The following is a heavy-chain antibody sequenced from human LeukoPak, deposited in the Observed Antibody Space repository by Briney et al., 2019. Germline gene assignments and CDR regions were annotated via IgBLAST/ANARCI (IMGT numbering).Heavy chain of an antibody. D-gene: IGHD3-22*01. CDR2: INTNTGNP. V-gene: IGHV7-4-1*02. J-gene: IGHJ3*02. Sequence: ASVKVSCKASGYTFTSYAMNWVRQAPGQGLEWMGWINTNTGNPTYAQGFTGRFVFSLDTSVSTAYLQISSLKAEDTVVYYCAREPHYYDSSGPNKDDAFDIWGQGTMVTVSS. CDR1: GYTFTSYA. CDR3: AREPHYYDSSGPNKDDAFDI.